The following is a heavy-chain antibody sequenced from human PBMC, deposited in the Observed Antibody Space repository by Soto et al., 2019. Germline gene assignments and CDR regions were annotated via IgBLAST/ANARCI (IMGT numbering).Heavy chain of an antibody. Sequence: ASVKVSCKASGYTFTSYGISWVRQAPGQGLEWMGWISAYNGNTNYAQKLQGRVTMTPATSTSTAYMELRSLGSDDTAGYYCATRPGWPTAQPLDVWGKGTTVTVSS. D-gene: IGHD4-17*01. J-gene: IGHJ6*04. CDR2: ISAYNGNT. V-gene: IGHV1-18*01. CDR1: GYTFTSYG. CDR3: ATRPGWPTAQPLDV.